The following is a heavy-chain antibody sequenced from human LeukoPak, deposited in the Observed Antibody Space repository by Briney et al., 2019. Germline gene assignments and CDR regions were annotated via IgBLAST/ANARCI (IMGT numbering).Heavy chain of an antibody. CDR2: IYYSGST. V-gene: IGHV4-59*12. CDR1: GGSISSYY. CDR3: ARGLHYYGSGNFDY. J-gene: IGHJ4*02. Sequence: SETLSLTCTVSGGSISSYYWSWIRQPPGKGLEWVGYIYYSGSTNYNPSLKSRVTISVDTSKNQFSLKLSSVTAADTAVYYCARGLHYYGSGNFDYWGQGTLVTVSS. D-gene: IGHD3-10*01.